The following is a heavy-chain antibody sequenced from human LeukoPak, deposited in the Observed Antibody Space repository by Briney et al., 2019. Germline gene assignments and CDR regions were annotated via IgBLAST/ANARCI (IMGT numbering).Heavy chain of an antibody. CDR2: IKHSGST. D-gene: IGHD1-26*01. Sequence: SETLSLTCAVYGGSFSGFYWSWIRQPPGKGLEWIGEIKHSGSTNYNPSLKSRVTISVDTSKNQFSLKLSSVTAADTAVYYCAGPSRGSYGRRDDAFDIWGQGTMVTVSS. V-gene: IGHV4-34*01. J-gene: IGHJ3*02. CDR1: GGSFSGFY. CDR3: AGPSRGSYGRRDDAFDI.